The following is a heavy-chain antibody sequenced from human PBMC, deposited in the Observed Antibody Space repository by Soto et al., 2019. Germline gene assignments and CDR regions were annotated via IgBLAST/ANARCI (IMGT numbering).Heavy chain of an antibody. D-gene: IGHD2-21*02. CDR3: ARGGAYCGGDCPEGFDP. CDR1: GYTFTIYG. Sequence: GASVEVSCKASGYTFTIYGIIWVRQAPGQGLEWMGWISAYNGNTNYAQKLQGRVTMTTDTSTSTAYMELRSLRSDDTAVYYCARGGAYCGGDCPEGFDPWGQGTLVTVSS. V-gene: IGHV1-18*01. J-gene: IGHJ5*02. CDR2: ISAYNGNT.